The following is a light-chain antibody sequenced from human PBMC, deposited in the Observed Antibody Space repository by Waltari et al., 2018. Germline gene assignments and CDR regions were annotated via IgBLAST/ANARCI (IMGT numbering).Light chain of an antibody. CDR1: SSNIGAVFL. Sequence: QSVLTQPPSVSGAPGQRVTISCTGSSSNIGAVFLVHWYQQLPGTVPKLLIFDNNHRPSGVPARFAGSRSGTSASLAITGLQAEDEADYYCQSFDTSLTAWVFGGGTKLTVL. J-gene: IGLJ3*02. CDR2: DNN. CDR3: QSFDTSLTAWV. V-gene: IGLV1-40*01.